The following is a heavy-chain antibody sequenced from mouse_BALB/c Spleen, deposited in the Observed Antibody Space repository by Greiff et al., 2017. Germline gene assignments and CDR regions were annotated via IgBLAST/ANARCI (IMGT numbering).Heavy chain of an antibody. J-gene: IGHJ4*01. D-gene: IGHD4-1*01. CDR3: ARGDWDYAMDY. CDR2: ISYDGSN. Sequence: EVQVVESGPGLVKPSQSLSLTCSVTGYSITSGYYWNWIRQFPGNKLEWMGYISYDGSNNYNPSLKNRISITRDTSKNQFFLKLNSVTTEDTATYYCARGDWDYAMDYWGQGTSVTVSS. CDR1: GYSITSGYY. V-gene: IGHV3-6*02.